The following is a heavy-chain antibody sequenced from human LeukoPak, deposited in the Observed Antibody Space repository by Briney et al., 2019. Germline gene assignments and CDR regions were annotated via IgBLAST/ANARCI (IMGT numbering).Heavy chain of an antibody. D-gene: IGHD6-6*01. J-gene: IGHJ6*02. CDR1: GGTFSSYA. V-gene: IGHV1-69*13. CDR2: IIPIFGTA. Sequence: ASVKVSCKASGGTFSSYAISWVRQAPGQGLEWMGGIIPIFGTANYAQKFQGRVTITADESTSTACMELSSLRSEDTAVYYCARLPVWIAARPYYYYGMDVWGQGTTVTVSS. CDR3: ARLPVWIAARPYYYYGMDV.